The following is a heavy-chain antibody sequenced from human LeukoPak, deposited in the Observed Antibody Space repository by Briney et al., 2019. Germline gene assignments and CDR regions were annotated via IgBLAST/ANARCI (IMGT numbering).Heavy chain of an antibody. CDR2: IYYSGST. Sequence: SETLSLTCAVSGYPINNAYYWGWIRQPPGKGLEWIGSIYYSGSTYYNPSLKSRVTISVDTSKNQFSLKLSSVTAADTAVYYCVSREDAFDIWGQGTMVTVSS. D-gene: IGHD1-26*01. V-gene: IGHV4-38-2*01. CDR3: VSREDAFDI. CDR1: GYPINNAYY. J-gene: IGHJ3*02.